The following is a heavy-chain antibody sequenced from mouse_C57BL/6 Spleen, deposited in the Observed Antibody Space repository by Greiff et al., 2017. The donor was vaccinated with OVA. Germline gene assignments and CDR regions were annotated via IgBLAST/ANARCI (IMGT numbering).Heavy chain of an antibody. CDR3: ASSGPAWFAY. CDR2: IYPGDGDT. D-gene: IGHD4-1*01. J-gene: IGHJ3*01. V-gene: IGHV1-80*01. CDR1: GYAFSSYW. Sequence: VKVVESGAELVKPGASVKISCKASGYAFSSYWMNWVKQRPGKGLEWIGQIYPGDGDTNYNGKFKGKATLTADKSSSTAYMQLSSLTSEDSAVYFCASSGPAWFAYWGQGTLVTVSA.